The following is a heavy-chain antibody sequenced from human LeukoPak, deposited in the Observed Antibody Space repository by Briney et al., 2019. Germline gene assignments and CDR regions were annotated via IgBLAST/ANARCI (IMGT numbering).Heavy chain of an antibody. J-gene: IGHJ4*02. CDR1: GGSISSGDYY. CDR2: IYHSGST. CDR3: ARRIPLVGATGGYYFDY. Sequence: SETLSLTCTVSGGSISSGDYYWGWIRQPPGKGLEWIGSIYHSGSTYYNPSLKSRVTISVDTSKNQFSLKLSSVTAADTAVYYCARRIPLVGATGGYYFDYWGQGTLVTVSS. D-gene: IGHD1-26*01. V-gene: IGHV4-39*07.